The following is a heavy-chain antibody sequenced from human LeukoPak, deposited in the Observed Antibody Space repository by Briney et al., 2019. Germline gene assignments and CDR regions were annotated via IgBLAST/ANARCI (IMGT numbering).Heavy chain of an antibody. CDR1: GGSISSSSYY. CDR2: IYYSGST. CDR3: VVVVPAATAEYFQH. J-gene: IGHJ1*01. D-gene: IGHD2-2*01. Sequence: SETLSLTCTVSGGSISSSSYYWGWIRQPPGKGPEWIGSIYYSGSTYYNPSLKSRVTISVDTSKNQFSLKLSSVTAADTAVYYCVVVVPAATAEYFQHWGQGTLVTVSS. V-gene: IGHV4-39*01.